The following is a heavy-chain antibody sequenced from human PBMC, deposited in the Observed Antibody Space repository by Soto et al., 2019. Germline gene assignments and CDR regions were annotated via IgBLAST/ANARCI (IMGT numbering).Heavy chain of an antibody. V-gene: IGHV3-48*03. J-gene: IGHJ4*02. CDR3: ATEELCGADCYFFKH. Sequence: GGSLRLSCAVSGFNLRNYEMNWVRQVPGKGLEWISKISGSNNNIYYADSVQGRFTISRDDANNVLFLQMNSLRAEDTATYHCATEELCGADCYFFKHWGQGTLVTVSS. CDR1: GFNLRNYE. CDR2: ISGSNNNI. D-gene: IGHD2-21*02.